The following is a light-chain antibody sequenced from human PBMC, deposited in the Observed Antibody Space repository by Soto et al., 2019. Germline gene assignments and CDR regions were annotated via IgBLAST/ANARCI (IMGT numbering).Light chain of an antibody. CDR3: QQYGSSLLFT. CDR1: QSVSSIY. V-gene: IGKV3-20*01. CDR2: GAS. Sequence: EIVLTQSPGTLSLSPGERATLSCRARQSVSSIYLAWYQQKPGQAPRLLIYGASSRATGILDRFSGSGSGTDFTLTISRMEPEDFAVYYCQQYGSSLLFTFGPGTKVDIK. J-gene: IGKJ3*01.